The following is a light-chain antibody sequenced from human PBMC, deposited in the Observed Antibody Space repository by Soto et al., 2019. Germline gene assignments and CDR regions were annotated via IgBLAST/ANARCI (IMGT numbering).Light chain of an antibody. J-gene: IGLJ2*01. CDR1: SGHNSYI. Sequence: QSVLTQSSSASASLGSSVKLTCTLSSGHNSYIIAWHQQQPGKAPRYLMKLEASGSNNKGSGVPDRFSGSSSGADRYLTISHLPSEDEADYYCETWDSNTRVFGGGTKLTVL. CDR2: LEASGSN. V-gene: IGLV4-60*03. CDR3: ETWDSNTRV.